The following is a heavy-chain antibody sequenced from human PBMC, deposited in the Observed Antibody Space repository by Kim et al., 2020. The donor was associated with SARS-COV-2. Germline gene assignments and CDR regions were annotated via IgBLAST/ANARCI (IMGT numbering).Heavy chain of an antibody. CDR3: AREVGYCSSTSCQGYYYYYGMDV. D-gene: IGHD2-2*01. CDR2: IKQDGSEK. CDR1: GFTFSSYW. Sequence: GGSLRLSCAASGFTFSSYWMSWVRQAPGKGLEWVANIKQDGSEKYYVDSVKGRFTISRDNAKNSLYLQMNSLRAEDTAVYYCAREVGYCSSTSCQGYYYYYGMDVWGQVTTVTVSS. V-gene: IGHV3-7*03. J-gene: IGHJ6*02.